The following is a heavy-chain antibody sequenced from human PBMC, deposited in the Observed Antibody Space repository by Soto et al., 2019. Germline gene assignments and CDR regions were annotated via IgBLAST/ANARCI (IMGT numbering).Heavy chain of an antibody. J-gene: IGHJ6*02. CDR2: ISGSGGST. Sequence: PGGSLRLSCAASGFTFSSYAMSWVRQAPGKGLEWVSAISGSGGSTYYADSVKGRFTISRDNSKNTLYLQMNSLRAEDTAVYYCAKDTSAVLRFLEWLSPSYYYYYGMDVWGQGTTVTVSS. CDR1: GFTFSSYA. CDR3: AKDTSAVLRFLEWLSPSYYYYYGMDV. D-gene: IGHD3-3*01. V-gene: IGHV3-23*01.